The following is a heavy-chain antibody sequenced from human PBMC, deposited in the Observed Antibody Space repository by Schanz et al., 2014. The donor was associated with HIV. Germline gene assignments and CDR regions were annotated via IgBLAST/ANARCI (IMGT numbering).Heavy chain of an antibody. V-gene: IGHV3-23*04. CDR3: AKPEYDSRGNSQSHFDY. D-gene: IGHD3-22*01. J-gene: IGHJ4*02. Sequence: EVQLVESGVGLVKPGRSLRLSCTTSGFTFSDYPVSWLRQAPGKGLEWVSSITESGGRTYYADSVNGRFTISRDNSKNTLYLQMTTLRIDDTAVYYCAKPEYDSRGNSQSHFDYWGQGTLVTVSS. CDR2: ITESGGRT. CDR1: GFTFSDYP.